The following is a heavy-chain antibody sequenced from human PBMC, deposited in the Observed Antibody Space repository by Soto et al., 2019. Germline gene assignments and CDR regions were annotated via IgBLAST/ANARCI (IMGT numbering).Heavy chain of an antibody. D-gene: IGHD1-26*01. CDR1: GFSLTTRGVS. Sequence: QITLKESGPTLVKPTQTLTLTCTFSGFSLTTRGVSVGWIRQPPGKALEWLALIYWDDDRRYSPSLKSRLTITKDTSKNQVVLTMTDMDPVDTATYYCAHRSCATGACRDFDYWGQGTLVTVSS. V-gene: IGHV2-5*02. J-gene: IGHJ4*02. CDR2: IYWDDDR. CDR3: AHRSCATGACRDFDY.